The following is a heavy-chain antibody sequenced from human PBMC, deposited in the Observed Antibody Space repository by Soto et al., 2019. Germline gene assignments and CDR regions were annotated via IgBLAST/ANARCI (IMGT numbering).Heavy chain of an antibody. J-gene: IGHJ6*02. CDR2: IYPGDSKT. CDR1: GYSFTSYW. D-gene: IGHD3-10*01. Sequence: GESLKISCKGSGYSFTSYWIGWVRQMPGKGLEWMGIIYPGDSKTRYSPSFQGQVTISVDKSISTAYLQWTSLNVSDTAIYYCARQYYFGSAVSYYYYGLDVWGQGTTATVSS. CDR3: ARQYYFGSAVSYYYYGLDV. V-gene: IGHV5-51*01.